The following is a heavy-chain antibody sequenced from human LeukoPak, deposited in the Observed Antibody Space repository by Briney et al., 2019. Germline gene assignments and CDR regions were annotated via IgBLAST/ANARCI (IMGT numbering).Heavy chain of an antibody. CDR2: ISAYNGNT. CDR1: GYTFTSYG. D-gene: IGHD3-22*01. J-gene: IGHJ4*02. CDR3: ARDGAPYDSSGYYYDC. Sequence: ASVKVSCKASGYTFTSYGISWVRQAPGQGLEWMGWISAYNGNTNYAQKLQGRVTMTTDTSTSTAYMELRSLRSDDTAVYYCARDGAPYDSSGYYYDCWGQGTLVTVSS. V-gene: IGHV1-18*01.